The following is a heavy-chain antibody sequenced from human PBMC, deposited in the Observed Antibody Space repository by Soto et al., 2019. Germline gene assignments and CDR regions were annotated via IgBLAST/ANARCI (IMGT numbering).Heavy chain of an antibody. D-gene: IGHD3-22*01. Sequence: GGSLRLSCAASGFTFSSYGMHWVRQAPGKGLEWVAVISYDGSNKYYADSVKGRFTISRDNSKNTLYLQMNSLRAEDTAVYYCARDKYYYDSSGWLDYWGQGTLVTVSS. CDR1: GFTFSSYG. V-gene: IGHV3-30*03. CDR2: ISYDGSNK. J-gene: IGHJ4*02. CDR3: ARDKYYYDSSGWLDY.